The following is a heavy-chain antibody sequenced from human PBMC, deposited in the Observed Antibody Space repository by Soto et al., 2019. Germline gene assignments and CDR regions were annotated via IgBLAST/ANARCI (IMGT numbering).Heavy chain of an antibody. CDR3: ARSAVSGWYDWFDP. D-gene: IGHD6-19*01. CDR1: GYTFTGYH. CDR2: INPNSGGT. V-gene: IGHV1-2*04. J-gene: IGHJ5*02. Sequence: TSVKVSCKASGYTFTGYHMHWVRQAPGQGLEWMGWINPNSGGTNYAQKFQGWVTMTRDTSISTAYMELSRLRSDDTAVYYCARSAVSGWYDWFDPWGQGTLVTVSS.